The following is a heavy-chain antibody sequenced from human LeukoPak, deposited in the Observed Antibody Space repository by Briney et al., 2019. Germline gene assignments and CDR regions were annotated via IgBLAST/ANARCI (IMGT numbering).Heavy chain of an antibody. D-gene: IGHD6-13*01. Sequence: SETLSLTCTVSGGSISSSSYYWGWIRQPPGKGLEWIGSIYYSGSTYYNPSLKSRVTISVDTSKNQFSLKLSSVTAADTAVYYCARLLGAAAAVVDYWGQGTLVTVSS. V-gene: IGHV4-39*01. CDR3: ARLLGAAAAVVDY. CDR1: GGSISSSSYY. CDR2: IYYSGST. J-gene: IGHJ4*02.